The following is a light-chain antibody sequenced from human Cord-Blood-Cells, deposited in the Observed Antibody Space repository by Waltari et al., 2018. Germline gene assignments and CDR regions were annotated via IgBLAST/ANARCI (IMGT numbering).Light chain of an antibody. V-gene: IGLV2-23*01. J-gene: IGLJ3*02. CDR1: SRDVGSYNL. Sequence: QSARTQPASVSGSPGQPITIPCTGTSRDVGSYNLASWSQQHPGKAPKLMIYEGSKRRSGVANLCSGSKSGNTAALTISGLQAEDEADYYCCSYAGSSTSWVFGGGTKLTVL. CDR2: EGS. CDR3: CSYAGSSTSWV.